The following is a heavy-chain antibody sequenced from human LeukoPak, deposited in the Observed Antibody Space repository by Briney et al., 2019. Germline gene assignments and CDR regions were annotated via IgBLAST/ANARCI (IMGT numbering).Heavy chain of an antibody. J-gene: IGHJ4*02. CDR3: AKDRTPYGSEAGYFDY. V-gene: IGHV3-30*18. D-gene: IGHD3-10*01. CDR2: ISYDGSNR. CDR1: GFTFNSYG. Sequence: GGSLRLSCAASGFTFNSYGMHWVRQAPGKGLEWVAFISYDGSNRYYADSVKGRFTISRDNSKNTLYLQMNSLRAEDTAVYYCAKDRTPYGSEAGYFDYWGQGTLVTVSS.